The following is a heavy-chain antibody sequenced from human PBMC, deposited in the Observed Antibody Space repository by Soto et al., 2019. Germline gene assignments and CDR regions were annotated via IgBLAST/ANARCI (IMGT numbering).Heavy chain of an antibody. CDR3: VRESGSSGWYHFDY. Sequence: QVQLVQSAAEEKKPGASVKVSCKASGYTFTTYAIHWVRQAPGQSLEWMGWIHAGNGNTKYSQNFQGRVTITRDTSASTAYMELSSLRSEDTAVYYCVRESGSSGWYHFDYWGQGTLATVSS. V-gene: IGHV1-3*05. CDR2: IHAGNGNT. J-gene: IGHJ4*02. CDR1: GYTFTTYA. D-gene: IGHD6-19*01.